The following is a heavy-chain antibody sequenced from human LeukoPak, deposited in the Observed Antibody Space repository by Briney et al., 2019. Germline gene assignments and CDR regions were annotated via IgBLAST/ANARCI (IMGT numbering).Heavy chain of an antibody. V-gene: IGHV3-48*01. CDR2: ISSSGSTI. Sequence: GGSLRLSCAASGFTFSSYAMNWVRQAPGKGLEWVSYISSSGSTIYSADSVKGRFTISRDNAKNSLYLQMNSLRAEDTAVYYCARGSRSSMTYYFDYWGQGTLVTVFS. J-gene: IGHJ4*02. CDR3: ARGSRSSMTYYFDY. CDR1: GFTFSSYA. D-gene: IGHD2-2*01.